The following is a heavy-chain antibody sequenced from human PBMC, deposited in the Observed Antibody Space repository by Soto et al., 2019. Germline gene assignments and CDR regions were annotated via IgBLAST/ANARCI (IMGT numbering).Heavy chain of an antibody. CDR1: GGSISSYY. J-gene: IGHJ4*02. V-gene: IGHV4-59*01. CDR2: IYYSGST. Sequence: SETLSLTCTASGGSISSYYWSWIRQPPGKGLEWIGYIYYSGSTNYNPSLKSRVTISVDRSKNQFSLKLSSVTAADTAVYYCARRYGGNFDYWGQGTLVTVSS. CDR3: ARRYGGNFDY. D-gene: IGHD1-26*01.